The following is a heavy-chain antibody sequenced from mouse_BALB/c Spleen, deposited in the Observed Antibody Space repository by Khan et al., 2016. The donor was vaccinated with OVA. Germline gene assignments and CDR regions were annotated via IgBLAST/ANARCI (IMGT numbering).Heavy chain of an antibody. Sequence: EVQLQESGAELVKPGASVKLSCTASGFNIKDTYMHWVKQRPEQGLEWSGRIDPAKGDTKYYPNFQVKATLIVETSSNTAYLQLSSLTSENTAVYYCARGAAWFAYWGRGTLVTVSA. J-gene: IGHJ3*01. V-gene: IGHV14-3*02. CDR1: GFNIKDTY. CDR3: ARGAAWFAY. CDR2: IDPAKGDT. D-gene: IGHD3-3*01.